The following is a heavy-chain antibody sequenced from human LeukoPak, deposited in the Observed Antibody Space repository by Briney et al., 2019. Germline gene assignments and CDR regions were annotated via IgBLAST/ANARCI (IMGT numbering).Heavy chain of an antibody. Sequence: GGSLRLSCAASGFTFSSYAMHWVRQAPGKGLEWVAVISYDGSNKFYADSVRGRFTISRDNAKKSLYLQMNSLRDDDTAVYYCARAPLLGSFDLWGRGAMVTVSS. CDR3: ARAPLLGSFDL. CDR2: ISYDGSNK. V-gene: IGHV3-30-3*01. J-gene: IGHJ2*01. CDR1: GFTFSSYA. D-gene: IGHD1-26*01.